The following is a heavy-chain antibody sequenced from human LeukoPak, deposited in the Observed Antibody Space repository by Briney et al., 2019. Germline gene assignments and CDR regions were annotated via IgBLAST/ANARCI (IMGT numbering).Heavy chain of an antibody. CDR1: GFTFSSYG. V-gene: IGHV3-30*02. Sequence: TGGSLRLSCAASGFTFSSYGMHWVRQAPGKGLEWVAFIRYDGSNKYYADSVKGRFTISRDNSKNTLYLQMNSLRAEDTAVYYCAKGREYSSSRPRSDYWGQGTLVTVSS. CDR2: IRYDGSNK. D-gene: IGHD6-13*01. J-gene: IGHJ4*02. CDR3: AKGREYSSSRPRSDY.